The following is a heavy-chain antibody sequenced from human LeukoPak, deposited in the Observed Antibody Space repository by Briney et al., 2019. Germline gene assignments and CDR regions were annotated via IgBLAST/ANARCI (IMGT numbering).Heavy chain of an antibody. V-gene: IGHV4-59*12. CDR2: IYYSGST. CDR1: GGSISSYY. D-gene: IGHD5-24*01. CDR3: ARTGRWLQRYYFDY. J-gene: IGHJ4*02. Sequence: PSETLSLTCTVSGGSISSYYWSWIRQPPGKGLEWIGYIYYSGSTNYNPSLKSRVTISVDTSKNQFSLKLSSVTAADTAVYYCARTGRWLQRYYFDYWGQGTLVTVSS.